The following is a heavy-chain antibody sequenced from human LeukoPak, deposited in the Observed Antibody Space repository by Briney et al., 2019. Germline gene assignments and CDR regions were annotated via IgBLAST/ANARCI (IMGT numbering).Heavy chain of an antibody. D-gene: IGHD2-15*01. CDR1: GFTFSNYW. J-gene: IGHJ4*02. V-gene: IGHV3-7*01. Sequence: GGSLRLSCAASGFTFSNYWMSWVRQAPGKGLEWVANIKQDGSEKYYVDSVKGRFTISRDNAKNSVYLQMNSLRAEDTAVYYCARDKVVGATYLDYWGQGTLVTVSS. CDR2: IKQDGSEK. CDR3: ARDKVVGATYLDY.